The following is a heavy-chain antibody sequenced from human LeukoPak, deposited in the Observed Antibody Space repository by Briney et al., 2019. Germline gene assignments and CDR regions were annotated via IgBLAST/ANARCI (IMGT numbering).Heavy chain of an antibody. J-gene: IGHJ4*02. V-gene: IGHV4-34*01. CDR3: VRHLSRYFDDY. Sequence: SETLSLTCTVSGGSFSGYHWCWIRQPPGTGLEWIGEINRVAVTTYNPSLKSRVTISLDTSKNQFPLKLNSVTAADTAVYYCVRHLSRYFDDYWGQGTLVTVSS. D-gene: IGHD3-9*01. CDR2: INRVAVT. CDR1: GGSFSGYH.